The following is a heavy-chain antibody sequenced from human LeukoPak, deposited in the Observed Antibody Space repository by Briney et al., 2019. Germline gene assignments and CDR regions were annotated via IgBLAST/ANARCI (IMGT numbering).Heavy chain of an antibody. D-gene: IGHD3-22*01. J-gene: IGHJ5*02. CDR2: MRYDGNDV. Sequence: GGSLRLSCAASGFTFSRFAMHWVRQAPGKGLEWVAFMRYDGNDVYYEDSVKGRFTISRDNSENRVYLKMNNLRPEDTAVYYCAKWGSSGYFSNLDLWGQGTLVIVSS. CDR1: GFTFSRFA. CDR3: AKWGSSGYFSNLDL. V-gene: IGHV3-30*02.